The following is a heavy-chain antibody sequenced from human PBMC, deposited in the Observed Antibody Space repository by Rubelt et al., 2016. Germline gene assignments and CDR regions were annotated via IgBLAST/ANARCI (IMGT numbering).Heavy chain of an antibody. CDR2: INHRGIT. D-gene: IGHD6-6*01. CDR1: GESFSDYY. J-gene: IGHJ4*02. Sequence: QVRLQQWGAGLLRPSETLSLTCAVYGESFSDYYWSWIRQGPGKGLEWLGEINHRGITNYNRNLKSRVTISIDTPKNQGALQVTSVTAADTGVYFCARRRQLVRIFDHWGQGDLVTISS. V-gene: IGHV4-34*01. CDR3: ARRRQLVRIFDH.